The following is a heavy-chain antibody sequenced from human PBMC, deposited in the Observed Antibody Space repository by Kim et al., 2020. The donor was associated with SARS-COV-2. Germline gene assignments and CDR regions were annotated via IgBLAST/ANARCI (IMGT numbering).Heavy chain of an antibody. J-gene: IGHJ5*02. CDR3: AREVTSDYGDPGWFDP. D-gene: IGHD4-17*01. Sequence: LKSRVNISVDTSKNQFSLKLSSVTAADTAVYYCAREVTSDYGDPGWFDPWGQGTLVTVSS. V-gene: IGHV4-59*01.